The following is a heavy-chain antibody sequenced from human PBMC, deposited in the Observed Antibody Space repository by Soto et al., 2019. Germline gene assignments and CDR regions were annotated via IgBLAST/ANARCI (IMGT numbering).Heavy chain of an antibody. Sequence: GGSLRLSCAASGFTFSGSAMHWVRQASGKGLELVGRIRSKANSYATAYAASVKGRFTISRDDSKNTAYLQMNSLKTEDTAVYYCTRTSQNYDFWSGSPEDAFDLWGQGTMVTVSS. CDR3: TRTSQNYDFWSGSPEDAFDL. J-gene: IGHJ3*01. V-gene: IGHV3-73*01. CDR1: GFTFSGSA. CDR2: IRSKANSYAT. D-gene: IGHD3-3*01.